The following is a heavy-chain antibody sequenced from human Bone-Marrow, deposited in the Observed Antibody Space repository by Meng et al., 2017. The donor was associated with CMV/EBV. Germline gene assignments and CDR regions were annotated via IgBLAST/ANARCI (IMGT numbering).Heavy chain of an antibody. CDR2: IWYDGSNK. Sequence: GGSLRLSCAASGFSFTTYGMHWVRQAPGKGLEWVAFIWYDGSNKYYADPVKGRFTISRDNSKNTVYLQMYSVRDEDTAVYYCAKDPMIHDCCANSFEYWGQETRVTVSS. D-gene: IGHD2-21*01. CDR1: GFSFTTYG. J-gene: IGHJ4*02. CDR3: AKDPMIHDCCANSFEY. V-gene: IGHV3-30*02.